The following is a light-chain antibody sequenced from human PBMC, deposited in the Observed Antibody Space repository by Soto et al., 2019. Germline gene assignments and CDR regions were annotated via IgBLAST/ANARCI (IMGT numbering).Light chain of an antibody. J-gene: IGKJ1*01. CDR3: QQYGNSVWT. CDR2: GAS. CDR1: ESVTRNY. Sequence: EIVLTQSPGTLSLSPGERATLSCRASESVTRNYLSWYQQKAGQAPRLLIFGASSRASGIPDRFSGSGSGTDFTLTISRLGPEDFAVYYCQQYGNSVWTFGQGTKVDIK. V-gene: IGKV3-20*01.